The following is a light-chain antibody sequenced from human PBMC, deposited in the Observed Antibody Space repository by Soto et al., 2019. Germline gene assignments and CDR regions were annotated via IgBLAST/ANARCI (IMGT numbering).Light chain of an antibody. CDR1: SSNIGRNT. Sequence: QSVLTQPPSASGTPGQRVTISCSGSSSNIGRNTVNWYQQLPGTAPKLLIYCNDLRPSGVPDRISGSKSGTSASLAISGLQSEDEADYYCAAWDDSLNGVVFGGGTKLTVL. CDR3: AAWDDSLNGVV. CDR2: CND. J-gene: IGLJ2*01. V-gene: IGLV1-44*01.